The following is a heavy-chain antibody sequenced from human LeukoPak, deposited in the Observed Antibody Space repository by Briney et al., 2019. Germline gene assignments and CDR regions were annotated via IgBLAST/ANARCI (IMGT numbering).Heavy chain of an antibody. CDR3: ARLPAAPIARWFDP. CDR2: IYHSGST. V-gene: IGHV4-38-2*01. CDR1: GYSISSGYY. D-gene: IGHD2-2*01. Sequence: SETLSLTCAVSGYSISSGYYWGWIRQPPGKGLEWIGSIYHSGSTYYNPSLKSRVTISVDTSKNQFSLKPSSVTAADTAVYYCARLPAAPIARWFDPWGQGTLVTVSS. J-gene: IGHJ5*02.